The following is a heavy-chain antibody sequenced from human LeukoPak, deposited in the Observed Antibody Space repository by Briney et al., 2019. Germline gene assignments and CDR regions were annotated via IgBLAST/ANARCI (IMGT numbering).Heavy chain of an antibody. Sequence: PGGSLRLSCAASGFTFSTYSMRWVRQAPGKGLEWVSSISSSGSTIYYADSVKGRFTISRDNAKNSLYLQMNSLRAEDTAVYYCAELGITMIGGVWGKGTTVTISS. CDR3: AELGITMIGGV. J-gene: IGHJ6*04. CDR2: ISSSGSTI. CDR1: GFTFSTYS. V-gene: IGHV3-48*04. D-gene: IGHD3-10*02.